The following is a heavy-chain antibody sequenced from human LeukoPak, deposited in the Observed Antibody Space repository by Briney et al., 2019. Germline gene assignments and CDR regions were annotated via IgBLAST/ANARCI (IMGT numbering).Heavy chain of an antibody. CDR3: AVATRQVTIFGSSLGVY. CDR2: IIPIFGTA. D-gene: IGHD3-3*01. CDR1: GGTFSSYA. Sequence: SVKVSCKASGGTFSSYAISWVRQAPGQGLEWMGRIIPIFGTANYAQKFQGRVTITTDESTSTAYMELRSLRSDDTAVYYCAVATRQVTIFGSSLGVYWGQGTLVTVSS. J-gene: IGHJ4*02. V-gene: IGHV1-69*05.